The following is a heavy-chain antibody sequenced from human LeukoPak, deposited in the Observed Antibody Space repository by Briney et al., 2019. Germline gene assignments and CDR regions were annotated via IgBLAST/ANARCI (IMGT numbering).Heavy chain of an antibody. CDR3: ARERFSGSYAGPYYYYGMDV. CDR2: TYYRSKWYN. D-gene: IGHD1-26*01. Sequence: SQTLSLTCAISGDSVSSNSAAWNWIRQSPSRGLEWLGRTYYRSKWYNDYAVSVKSRITINPDTSKNQFFLQLNSVTPEDTAVYYCARERFSGSYAGPYYYYGMDVWGQGTTVTVSS. J-gene: IGHJ6*02. CDR1: GDSVSSNSAA. V-gene: IGHV6-1*01.